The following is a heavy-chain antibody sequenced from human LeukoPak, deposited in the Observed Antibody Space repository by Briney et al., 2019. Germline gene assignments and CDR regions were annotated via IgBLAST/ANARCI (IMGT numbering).Heavy chain of an antibody. CDR1: GGSISSSSYY. V-gene: IGHV4-39*07. Sequence: SETLSLTCTVAGGSISSSSYYWGWIRQPPGKGLDWIGSIYYSGSTYYNPSLKSRVTISVDTSKNQFSLKLSSVTAADTAVYYCARDLAITMIVDYWGQGTLVTVSS. D-gene: IGHD3-22*01. J-gene: IGHJ4*02. CDR3: ARDLAITMIVDY. CDR2: IYYSGST.